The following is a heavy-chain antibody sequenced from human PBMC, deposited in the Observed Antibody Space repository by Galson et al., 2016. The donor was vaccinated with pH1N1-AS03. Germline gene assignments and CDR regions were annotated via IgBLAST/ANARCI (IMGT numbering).Heavy chain of an antibody. V-gene: IGHV3-11*01. Sequence: SLRLSCAASGFTFNEYYMSWIRQALGKGLEWVAYISSSGSNIYYRDSVKGRFTVSRDNAKNSVYLQMDSLRLDDSAVYYCVREGRGYYGSGSPYWGQGTLVTVSS. CDR1: GFTFNEYY. CDR3: VREGRGYYGSGSPY. J-gene: IGHJ4*02. CDR2: ISSSGSNI. D-gene: IGHD3-10*01.